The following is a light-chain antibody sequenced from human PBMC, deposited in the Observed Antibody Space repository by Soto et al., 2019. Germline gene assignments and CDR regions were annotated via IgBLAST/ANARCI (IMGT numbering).Light chain of an antibody. CDR1: QSISSGF. Sequence: EIVLTQSPGTLSLSPGERATLFCRASQSISSGFLAWYQHKPGQAPRLLIYGASSRATGVPDRFSGSGSGTDFTLTISRLEPEDFALYYCQQYGGSPWTFGQGTKVEIK. CDR2: GAS. V-gene: IGKV3-20*01. CDR3: QQYGGSPWT. J-gene: IGKJ1*01.